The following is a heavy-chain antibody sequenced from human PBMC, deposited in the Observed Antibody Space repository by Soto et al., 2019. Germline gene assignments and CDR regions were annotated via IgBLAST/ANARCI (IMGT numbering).Heavy chain of an antibody. J-gene: IGHJ4*02. CDR2: INWNNKTR. CDR3: ARDLSGWSPGEVPFPIDH. D-gene: IGHD3-10*01. CDR1: GFSFDDFA. Sequence: VQLAEPGGGLVQPGRSLRLSCVASGFSFDDFAMHWVRQAPGKGLEWVSGINWNNKTRGYADSVRGRFIVSRDNAKNSLYLKMNSLRVEDTALYYCARDLSGWSPGEVPFPIDHWGQGTQVTVSS. V-gene: IGHV3-9*01.